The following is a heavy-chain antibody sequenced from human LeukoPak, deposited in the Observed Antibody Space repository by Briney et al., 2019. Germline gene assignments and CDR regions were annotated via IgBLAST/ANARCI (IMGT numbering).Heavy chain of an antibody. CDR3: ARVVGENFDY. CDR1: GGTFSSYA. D-gene: IGHD2-15*01. CDR2: IIPILGTA. Sequence: GASVKVSCKASGGTFSSYAISWVRQAPGQGLEWMGRIIPILGTANYAQKFQGRVTITADKSTSTAYMELSSLRSDDTAVYYCARVVGENFDYWGQGTLVTVSS. J-gene: IGHJ4*02. V-gene: IGHV1-69*04.